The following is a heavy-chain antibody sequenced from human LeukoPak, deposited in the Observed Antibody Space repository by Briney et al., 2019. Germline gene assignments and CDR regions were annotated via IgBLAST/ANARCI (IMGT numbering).Heavy chain of an antibody. CDR1: GGSISSYF. D-gene: IGHD2-21*02. J-gene: IGHJ4*02. CDR3: AREAYCGGDCYSGFDY. Sequence: NPSETLSLTCTVSGGSISSYFWSWIRQPPGKGLEWIGYIYDSGSTNYNPSLKSRVTISVDTSKNRFSLKLSSVTAADTAVYYCAREAYCGGDCYSGFDYWGQGTLVTVSS. CDR2: IYDSGST. V-gene: IGHV4-59*01.